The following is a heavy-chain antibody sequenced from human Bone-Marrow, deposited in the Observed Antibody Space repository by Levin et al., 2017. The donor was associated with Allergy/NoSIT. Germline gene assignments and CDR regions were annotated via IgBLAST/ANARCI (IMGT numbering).Heavy chain of an antibody. CDR1: GGSLSTNGVA. V-gene: IGHV6-1*01. CDR2: TFYRSKWYN. Sequence: SETLSLTCAISGGSLSTNGVAWNWIRQSPSRGLEWLGRTFYRSKWYNDYAMSVKGRITINLDTSKNQFSLQLNSVTPEDTAVYYCARGANSCFAYWDQGSLVTVSS. J-gene: IGHJ4*02. D-gene: IGHD2-2*01. CDR3: ARGANSCFAY.